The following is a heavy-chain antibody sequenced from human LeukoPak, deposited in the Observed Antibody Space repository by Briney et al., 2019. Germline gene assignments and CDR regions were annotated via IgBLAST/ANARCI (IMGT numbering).Heavy chain of an antibody. Sequence: SETLSLTCAASGGSLSDYDWSWIRQPPGKGLEWIGEISHSGSTNYNPSLKSRLAVSLDTPKNQFSLRLSSVTAADTAVYYCARVEVGPSGNVIDYWGQGTLVTVSS. CDR3: ARVEVGPSGNVIDY. CDR1: GGSLSDYD. CDR2: ISHSGST. V-gene: IGHV4-34*01. J-gene: IGHJ4*02. D-gene: IGHD3/OR15-3a*01.